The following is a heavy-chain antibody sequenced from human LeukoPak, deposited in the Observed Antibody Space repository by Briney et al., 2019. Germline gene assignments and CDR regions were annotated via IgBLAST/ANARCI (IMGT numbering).Heavy chain of an antibody. D-gene: IGHD6-19*01. CDR2: INPNSGGT. V-gene: IGHV1-2*02. J-gene: IGHJ3*02. CDR1: GYTFTGYY. Sequence: ASVKVSCKASGYTFTGYYMHWVRQAPGQGLEWMGWINPNSGGTNYAQKFQGRVTMTRDTSISTAYMELSRLRSDDTAVYYCARPKRVAVAGPNDAFDIWGQGTMVTVSS. CDR3: ARPKRVAVAGPNDAFDI.